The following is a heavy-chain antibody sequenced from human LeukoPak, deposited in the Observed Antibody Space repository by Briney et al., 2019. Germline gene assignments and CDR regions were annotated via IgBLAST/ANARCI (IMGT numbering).Heavy chain of an antibody. V-gene: IGHV3-21*01. CDR3: ARDGEGHTDIWSGYHLDYNYYGMDV. J-gene: IGHJ6*02. CDR1: GFTFSSYT. CDR2: ISTGSSYI. D-gene: IGHD3-3*01. Sequence: GGSLRLSCAASGFTFSSYTMNWVRQAPGKGLEWVSSISTGSSYIYYADSVKGRFTISRDNAKNSLSLQMNSLRVEDTAVYYCARDGEGHTDIWSGYHLDYNYYGMDVWGQGTTVTVSS.